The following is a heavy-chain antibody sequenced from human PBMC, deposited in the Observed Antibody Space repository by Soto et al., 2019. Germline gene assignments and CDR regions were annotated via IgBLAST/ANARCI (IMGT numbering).Heavy chain of an antibody. CDR2: IYYSGST. Sequence: SETLSLTCTVSGGSVSSGSYYWSWIRQPPGKGLEWIGYIYYSGSTNYNPSLKSRVTISVDTSKNQFSLKLSSVTAADTAVYYCARAGESYYDFWSGPYYDYWGQGTLVTVSS. CDR3: ARAGESYYDFWSGPYYDY. J-gene: IGHJ4*02. V-gene: IGHV4-61*01. CDR1: GGSVSSGSYY. D-gene: IGHD3-3*01.